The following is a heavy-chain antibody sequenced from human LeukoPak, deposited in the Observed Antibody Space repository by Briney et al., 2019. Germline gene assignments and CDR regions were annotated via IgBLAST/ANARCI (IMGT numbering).Heavy chain of an antibody. V-gene: IGHV3-53*01. CDR2: IYSGGST. CDR1: GDSINSLD. Sequence: GTLSLTCTVSGDSINSLDLWSWVRQAPGKGLEWVSVIYSGGSTYYADSVKGRFTISRDNSKNTLYLQMNSLRAEDTAVYYCARALRGYSYGAFDYWGQGTLVTVSS. CDR3: ARALRGYSYGAFDY. J-gene: IGHJ4*02. D-gene: IGHD5-18*01.